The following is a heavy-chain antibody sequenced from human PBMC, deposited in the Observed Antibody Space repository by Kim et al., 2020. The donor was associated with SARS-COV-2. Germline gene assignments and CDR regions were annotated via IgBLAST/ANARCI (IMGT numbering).Heavy chain of an antibody. V-gene: IGHV3-23*01. J-gene: IGHJ5*02. CDR3: AKVPEYSSGWYFWFDP. Sequence: SVKRRFTIARDNSKNTLYLQMNSLRAEDTAVYYCAKVPEYSSGWYFWFDPWGQGTLVTVSS. D-gene: IGHD6-19*01.